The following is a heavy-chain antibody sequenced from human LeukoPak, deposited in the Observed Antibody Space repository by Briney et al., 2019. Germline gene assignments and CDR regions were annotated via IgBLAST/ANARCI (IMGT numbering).Heavy chain of an antibody. CDR3: AKGLGPLVRGVVPRTYYMDV. D-gene: IGHD3-10*01. CDR1: GFTFSSYG. Sequence: PGGSLRLSCVGSGFTFSSYGIHWVRQLLGKGPEWVAIISYDGSSEFYADSVKGRFKISRDNSKNTVNLQMNSLGVEDTAVYYCAKGLGPLVRGVVPRTYYMDVWGRGTTVTVSS. CDR2: ISYDGSSE. V-gene: IGHV3-30*18. J-gene: IGHJ6*03.